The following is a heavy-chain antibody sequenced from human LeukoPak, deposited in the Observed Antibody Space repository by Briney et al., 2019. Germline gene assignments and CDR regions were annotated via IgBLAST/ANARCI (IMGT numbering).Heavy chain of an antibody. CDR3: ARGYYYGSGSYSWFDP. CDR1: GGSFSGYY. Sequence: TSETLSPTCAAYGGSFSGYYWSWIRQPPGKGLEWIGEINHSGSTNYNPSLKSRVTISVDTSKNQFSLKLSSVTAADTAVYYCARGYYYGSGSYSWFDPWGQGTLVTVSS. D-gene: IGHD3-10*01. CDR2: INHSGST. V-gene: IGHV4-34*01. J-gene: IGHJ5*02.